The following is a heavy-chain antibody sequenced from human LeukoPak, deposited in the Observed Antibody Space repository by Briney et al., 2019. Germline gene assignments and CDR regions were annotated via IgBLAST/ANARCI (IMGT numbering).Heavy chain of an antibody. CDR3: AREVLIVVEPAANTIDY. J-gene: IGHJ4*02. CDR1: GFTFRDYT. CDR2: ISKSGTYI. Sequence: PGGSLRLSCAASGFTFRDYTMNWVRQAPGKGLEWVSAISKSGTYIKYADSVKGRFPVSRDNAKNSLFLQMNSLRVEDTAVYFCAREVLIVVEPAANTIDYWGQGTRVTVSS. V-gene: IGHV3-21*01. D-gene: IGHD2-2*01.